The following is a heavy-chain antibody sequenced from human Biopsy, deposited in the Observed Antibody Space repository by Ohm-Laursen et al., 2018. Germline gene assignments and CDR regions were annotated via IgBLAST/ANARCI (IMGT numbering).Heavy chain of an antibody. D-gene: IGHD3-16*02. CDR2: VSGSGTTI. CDR3: ARDGVGSYHDY. Sequence: GSLRLSCSASGFTFSDYHMSWIRQAPGKGLEWLSYVSGSGTTIFYADSVKGRFTVSRDNAKNSLYLQMNSLTVEDTAVYYCARDGVGSYHDYWGQGTLVTVSS. J-gene: IGHJ4*02. CDR1: GFTFSDYH. V-gene: IGHV3-11*01.